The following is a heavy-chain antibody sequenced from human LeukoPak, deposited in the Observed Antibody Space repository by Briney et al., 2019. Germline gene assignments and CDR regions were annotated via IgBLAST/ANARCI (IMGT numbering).Heavy chain of an antibody. CDR3: AGGSDFWSGYRYYFDY. CDR1: GYSISSGYY. D-gene: IGHD3-3*01. CDR2: IYHSGST. V-gene: IGHV4-38-2*01. Sequence: PSETLSLTCAVSGYSISSGYYCGWIRQPPGKGLEWIGSIYHSGSTYYNPSLKSRVSISVDTSKNQFSLKLSSVTAADTAVYYCAGGSDFWSGYRYYFDYWGQGTLVTVSS. J-gene: IGHJ4*02.